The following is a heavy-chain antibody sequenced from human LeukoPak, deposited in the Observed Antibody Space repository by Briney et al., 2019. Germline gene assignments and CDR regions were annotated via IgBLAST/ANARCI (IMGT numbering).Heavy chain of an antibody. CDR1: GFTFSSYG. D-gene: IGHD6-13*01. Sequence: GGSLRLSCAASGFTFSSYGMSWVRQAPGKGLEWVSVISSSGTYTHYADSVKGRFTISRDTSKNTLYLQMNSLRAEDTAVYYCARIYRASAGLPFDYWGQGTLVTVSS. V-gene: IGHV3-23*01. J-gene: IGHJ4*02. CDR2: ISSSGTYT. CDR3: ARIYRASAGLPFDY.